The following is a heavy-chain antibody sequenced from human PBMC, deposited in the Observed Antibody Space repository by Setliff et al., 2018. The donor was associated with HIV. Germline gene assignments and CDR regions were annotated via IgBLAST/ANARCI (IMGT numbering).Heavy chain of an antibody. V-gene: IGHV3-7*05. J-gene: IGHJ4*01. D-gene: IGHD2-2*01. Sequence: GGSLSLSCSTSGFTFSGYWMNWFRQSPGKGLEWVANINDDGDEQYYVDSVKGRFSISRDNTNSALYLQMNSLRTEDTAVYFCRVGHYAAYWGQGTLVTVSS. CDR1: GFTFSGYW. CDR3: RVGHYAAY. CDR2: INDDGDEQ.